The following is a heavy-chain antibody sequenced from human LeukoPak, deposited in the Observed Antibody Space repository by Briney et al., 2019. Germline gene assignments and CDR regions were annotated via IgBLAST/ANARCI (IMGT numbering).Heavy chain of an antibody. CDR1: GFTFSSYS. CDR3: ARDRISRLDP. V-gene: IGHV3-48*01. CDR2: ISSSSSTI. J-gene: IGHJ5*02. D-gene: IGHD2-15*01. Sequence: GGSLRLSCAASGFTFSSYSMNWVRQAPGKGLERVSYISSSSSTIYYADSVKGRFTISRDNAKNSLYLQMNSLRAEDTAVYYCARDRISRLDPWGQGTLVTVSS.